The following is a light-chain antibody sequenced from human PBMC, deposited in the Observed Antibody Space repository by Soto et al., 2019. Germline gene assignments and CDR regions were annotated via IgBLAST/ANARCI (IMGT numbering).Light chain of an antibody. Sequence: IQMTQSASTLSACVGDRVTITCRASQSTSTWLAWYQQRPGKTPKLLISEASKLESGVPSRFSGSGSGTEFTLTISSLQPDDFATYYCQQYITYPYAFGQGTKVEIK. V-gene: IGKV1-5*03. CDR1: QSTSTW. CDR2: EAS. J-gene: IGKJ1*01. CDR3: QQYITYPYA.